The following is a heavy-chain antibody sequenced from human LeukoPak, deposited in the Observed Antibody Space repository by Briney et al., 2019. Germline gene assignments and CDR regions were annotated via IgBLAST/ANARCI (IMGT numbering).Heavy chain of an antibody. CDR1: GGSFSGYY. CDR3: AKDGVGGMVRGVAGFY. D-gene: IGHD3-10*01. CDR2: INHSGST. Sequence: KPSETLSLTCAVYGGSFSGYYWSWIRQPPGKGLEWIGEINHSGSTNYNPSLKSRVTISVDTSKNQFSLKLSSVTAADTAVYYCAKDGVGGMVRGVAGFYWGQGTLVTVSS. J-gene: IGHJ4*02. V-gene: IGHV4-34*01.